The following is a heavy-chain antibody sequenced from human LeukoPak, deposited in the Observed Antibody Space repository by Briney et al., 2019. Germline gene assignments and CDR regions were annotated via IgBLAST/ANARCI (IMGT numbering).Heavy chain of an antibody. Sequence: ASVKVSCKASGYPFASYGISWVRQAPGQGLEWMGWISAYKGNTNYAQKFQGRVTMTTDTSTSTGHMELRSLRSDDTAVYYCARDHGGKVDRYFDVWGRGTLVTVSS. V-gene: IGHV1-18*01. J-gene: IGHJ2*01. CDR3: ARDHGGKVDRYFDV. CDR1: GYPFASYG. D-gene: IGHD2-15*01. CDR2: ISAYKGNT.